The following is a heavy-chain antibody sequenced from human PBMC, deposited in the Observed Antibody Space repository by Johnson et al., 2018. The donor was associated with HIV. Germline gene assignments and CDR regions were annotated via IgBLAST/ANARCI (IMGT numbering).Heavy chain of an antibody. Sequence: VQLVESGGGLVQPGGSLRLSCAASGFTFTYYAMSWVRQAPGKGLEWVSTIGTAGDTYYPGSVKGRFTVSREDAKNSLYLQMNSLRAGDTALYYCARAVCRGGRCYSHDAFDIWGQGTMVTVSS. CDR1: GFTFTYYA. V-gene: IGHV3-13*01. CDR3: ARAVCRGGRCYSHDAFDI. D-gene: IGHD2-15*01. CDR2: IGTAGDT. J-gene: IGHJ3*02.